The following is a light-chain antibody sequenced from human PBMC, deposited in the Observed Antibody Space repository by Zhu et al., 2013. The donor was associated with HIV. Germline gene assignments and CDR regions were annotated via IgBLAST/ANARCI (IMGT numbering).Light chain of an antibody. Sequence: QSVLTQPPSVSAAPGQRVTISCTGSSSNIGAGYDVHWYQQFPGTAPKLLIYGNNNRPSGVPDRISGSKSGTSASLAITGLQAEDEADYYCQSYDRTLSGRVFGGGTKLTVL. CDR1: SSNIGAGYD. V-gene: IGLV1-40*01. J-gene: IGLJ3*02. CDR2: GNN. CDR3: QSYDRTLSGRV.